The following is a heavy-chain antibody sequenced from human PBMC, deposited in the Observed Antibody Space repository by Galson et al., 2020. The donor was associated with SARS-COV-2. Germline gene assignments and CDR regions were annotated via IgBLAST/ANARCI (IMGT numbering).Heavy chain of an antibody. Sequence: SETLSLTCTVSGASIRSGRYHWSWIRQPAGKGLESIGRIYTSGNTNYNPSLKSRVSILLDTSKNQFSLRLRAVTAADTAVYYCARGEFLEFYYYGMDVWGQGTTVTVSS. CDR2: IYTSGNT. V-gene: IGHV4-61*02. CDR1: GASIRSGRYH. D-gene: IGHD3-3*01. CDR3: ARGEFLEFYYYGMDV. J-gene: IGHJ6*02.